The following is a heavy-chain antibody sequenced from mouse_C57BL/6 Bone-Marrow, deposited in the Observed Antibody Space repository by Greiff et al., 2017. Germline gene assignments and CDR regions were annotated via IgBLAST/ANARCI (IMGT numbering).Heavy chain of an antibody. D-gene: IGHD1-1*01. V-gene: IGHV1-76*01. Sequence: VKLMESGAELVRPGASVKLSCKASGYTFTDYYINWVKQRPGQGLEWIARIYPGSGNTYYNEKFKGKATLTAEKSSSTAYMQLSSLTSEDSAVYFCARGDYYGSSRYFDVWGTGTTVTVSS. J-gene: IGHJ1*03. CDR3: ARGDYYGSSRYFDV. CDR2: IYPGSGNT. CDR1: GYTFTDYY.